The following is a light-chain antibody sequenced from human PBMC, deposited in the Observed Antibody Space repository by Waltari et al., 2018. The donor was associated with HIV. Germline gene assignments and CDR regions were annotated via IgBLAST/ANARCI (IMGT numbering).Light chain of an antibody. J-gene: IGLJ2*01. CDR3: AAAWDDSLNGPV. Sequence: QSVLTQPPSVSEAPRQRVTISCSGSSSNIGNNAVNWYQQLPGKAPKLLIYYDDLLPSWVSDRCSGSKSGTSASLAISGLQSEDEADYYCAAAWDDSLNGPVFGGGTKLTVL. CDR1: SSNIGNNA. V-gene: IGLV1-36*01. CDR2: YDD.